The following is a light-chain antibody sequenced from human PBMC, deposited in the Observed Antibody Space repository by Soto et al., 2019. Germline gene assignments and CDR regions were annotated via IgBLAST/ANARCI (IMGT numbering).Light chain of an antibody. Sequence: QSALTQPPSASGSPGQSVTISCTGTKSDIGVYDFVSWYQHHPGKAPRLIIYEVVQRPSGVPDRFSGSKSGNMASLTVSGLQAAEEVDYFCKSYAGRNTYVFGSGTNLTVL. CDR1: KSDIGVYDF. J-gene: IGLJ1*01. CDR3: KSYAGRNTYV. V-gene: IGLV2-8*01. CDR2: EVV.